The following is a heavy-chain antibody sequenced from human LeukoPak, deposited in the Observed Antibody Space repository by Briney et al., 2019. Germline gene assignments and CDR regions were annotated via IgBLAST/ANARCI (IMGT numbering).Heavy chain of an antibody. J-gene: IGHJ2*01. CDR2: IYYSGST. V-gene: IGHV4-59*08. CDR1: GGSFSGYY. Sequence: PSETLSLTCAVYGGSFSGYYWSWIRQPPGKGLEWIGYIYYSGSTNYNPSLKSRVTISVDTSKNQFSLKLSSVTAADTAVYYCAWREGIAWYFDLWGRGTLVTVSS. CDR3: AWREGIAWYFDL. D-gene: IGHD2-15*01.